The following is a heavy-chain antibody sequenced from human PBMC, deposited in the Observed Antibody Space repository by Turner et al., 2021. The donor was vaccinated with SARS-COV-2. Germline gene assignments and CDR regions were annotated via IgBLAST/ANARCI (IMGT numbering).Heavy chain of an antibody. CDR3: AKQQGLYSNPMYYFDY. CDR2: TSYDGSNK. CDR1: GFTFGSYG. V-gene: IGHV3-30*18. J-gene: IGHJ4*02. Sequence: QVQLVESGGGVVKPGRSLRLSCAASGFTFGSYGMHWVRQAPGKGLEWVAVTSYDGSNKYYADSVKGRFTISRDNSKNTLYLQMNSLRAEDTAVYYCAKQQGLYSNPMYYFDYWGQGTLVTVSS. D-gene: IGHD4-4*01.